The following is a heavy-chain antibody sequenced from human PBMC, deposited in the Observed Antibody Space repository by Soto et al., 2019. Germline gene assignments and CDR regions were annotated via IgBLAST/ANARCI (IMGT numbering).Heavy chain of an antibody. D-gene: IGHD3-10*01. V-gene: IGHV1-69*04. Sequence: QVQLVQSGSEVKKPGSSVKVSCKASGGPFSSYGLSWVRQAPGHGLEWMGMIIPFGEITNFAQKFQDRVTITADTATSTAYMELRSLNSEDTAVYYCAREGPGVKFDFWGQGTLVTVSS. J-gene: IGHJ4*02. CDR3: AREGPGVKFDF. CDR1: GGPFSSYG. CDR2: IIPFGEIT.